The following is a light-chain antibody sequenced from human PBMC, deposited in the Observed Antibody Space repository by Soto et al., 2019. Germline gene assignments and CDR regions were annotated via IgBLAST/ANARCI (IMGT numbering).Light chain of an antibody. CDR1: QSITKY. J-gene: IGKJ1*01. Sequence: DIQMTQSPSSLSASVGDRVTVACRTSQSITKYLNWYQQKPGKAPKLLIYGASTLQSGVPSRFSGSGSGTDFTLTISSVQPEDFATYYCQQASGFPRTFGQGTKVDIK. CDR2: GAS. V-gene: IGKV1-39*01. CDR3: QQASGFPRT.